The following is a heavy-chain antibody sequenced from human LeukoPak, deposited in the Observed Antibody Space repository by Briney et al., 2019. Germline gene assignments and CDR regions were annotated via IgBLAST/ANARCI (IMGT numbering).Heavy chain of an antibody. D-gene: IGHD3-10*01. CDR2: IYWNDDK. CDR1: GFSLSTSGVG. J-gene: IGHJ4*02. V-gene: IGHV2-5*01. CDR3: AHSHEMMYYGSGSYSTKPDHFDY. Sequence: ESGPTLVKPTQTLTLTCTFSGFSLSTSGVGVGWIRQPPGKALEWLALIYWNDDKRYSPSLKSRLTITKDISKNQVVLTMTNMDPVDTATYYCAHSHEMMYYGSGSYSTKPDHFDYWGQGTLVTVSS.